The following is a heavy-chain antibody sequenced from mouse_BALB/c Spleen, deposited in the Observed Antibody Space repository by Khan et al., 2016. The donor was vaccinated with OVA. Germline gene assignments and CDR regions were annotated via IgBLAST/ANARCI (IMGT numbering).Heavy chain of an antibody. J-gene: IGHJ1*01. Sequence: DVQLVESGGGLVQPGGSRKLSCAASGFTFSSFGMHWVRQAPEKGLEWVAYISSGSSTIYYADTVKGRFTISRDNPKNTLFLQMPSLRSEDAAMYYCARSGGNHQCFDVWGAGTTVTVSS. CDR3: ARSGGNHQCFDV. V-gene: IGHV5-17*02. CDR1: GFTFSSFG. D-gene: IGHD3-1*01. CDR2: ISSGSSTI.